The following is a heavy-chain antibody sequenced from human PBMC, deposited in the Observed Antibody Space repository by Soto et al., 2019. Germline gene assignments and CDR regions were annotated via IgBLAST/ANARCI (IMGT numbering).Heavy chain of an antibody. Sequence: QLQLQESGPGLVKPSETLSLTCTVSGGSISSSSYYWGWIRQPPGKGLEWIGSIYYSGSTYYNPSLKSRVTISVDTSKNQFSLKLSSVTAADTAVYYCAGYCISTSCPYWFDPWGQGTLVTVSS. D-gene: IGHD2-2*01. CDR3: AGYCISTSCPYWFDP. CDR1: GGSISSSSYY. J-gene: IGHJ5*02. V-gene: IGHV4-39*01. CDR2: IYYSGST.